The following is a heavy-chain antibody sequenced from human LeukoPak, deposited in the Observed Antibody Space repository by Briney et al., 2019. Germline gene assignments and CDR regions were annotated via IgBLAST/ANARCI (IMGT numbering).Heavy chain of an antibody. CDR3: ARNPFKPGWFDP. V-gene: IGHV1-8*01. Sequence: ASVKVSCKASGYTFTSYDINWVRQATGQGLEWMGWMTPNSGNTGYAQKFQGRITMTRDTSISTAYMELSSLRSEDTAVYYCARNPFKPGWFDPWGQGTLVTVSS. J-gene: IGHJ5*02. CDR1: GYTFTSYD. CDR2: MTPNSGNT.